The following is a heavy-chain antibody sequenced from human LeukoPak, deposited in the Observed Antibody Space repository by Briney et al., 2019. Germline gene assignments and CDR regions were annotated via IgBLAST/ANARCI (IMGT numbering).Heavy chain of an antibody. J-gene: IGHJ4*02. Sequence: SETLSLTCAVYGGSFSGYYWSWIRQPPGKGLEWIGEINHSGSTNYNPSLKSRVTISVDTSKNQFSLKLCSVTAADTAVYYCARVDQLWSPNFDYWGQGTLVTVSS. D-gene: IGHD5-18*01. CDR3: ARVDQLWSPNFDY. CDR2: INHSGST. V-gene: IGHV4-34*01. CDR1: GGSFSGYY.